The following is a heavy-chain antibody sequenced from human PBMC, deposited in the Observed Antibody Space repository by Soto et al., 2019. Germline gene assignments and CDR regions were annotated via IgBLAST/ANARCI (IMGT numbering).Heavy chain of an antibody. CDR1: GFTFSSYS. D-gene: IGHD6-19*01. J-gene: IGHJ5*02. V-gene: IGHV3-21*01. Sequence: PGGSLRLSCAASGFTFSSYSMNWVRQAPGKGLEWVSSISSSSSYIYYADSVKGRFTISRDNAKNSLYLQMNSLRAEDTAVYYCARAGGLPGIAVAGSRWFDPWGQGTLVTVSS. CDR3: ARAGGLPGIAVAGSRWFDP. CDR2: ISSSSSYI.